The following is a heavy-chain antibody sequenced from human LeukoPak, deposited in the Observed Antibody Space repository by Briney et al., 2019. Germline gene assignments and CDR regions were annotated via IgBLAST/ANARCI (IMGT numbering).Heavy chain of an antibody. CDR3: ARHPGMRYSGSYVDY. V-gene: IGHV4-59*08. CDR1: GGSISSYY. D-gene: IGHD1-26*01. Sequence: SETLSLTCTVSGGSISSYYWSWIRQPPGKGLEWIGYIYYSGSTNYNPSLKSRVTISVDTSKNQFSLKLSSVTAADTAVYYCARHPGMRYSGSYVDYWGQGTLVTVSS. CDR2: IYYSGST. J-gene: IGHJ4*02.